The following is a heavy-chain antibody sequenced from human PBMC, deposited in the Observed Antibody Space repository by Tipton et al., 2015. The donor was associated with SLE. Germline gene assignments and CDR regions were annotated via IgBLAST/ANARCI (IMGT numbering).Heavy chain of an antibody. V-gene: IGHV3-74*01. Sequence: SLRLSCAASRFNFNDYWMHWVRQAPGKGLVWVSRINSVGSSTIYADSVKGRFTISRDNANNTLYLQMNSLRVEDTAVYYCARGGVPAGDAFDIGGQRSMVTVPS. D-gene: IGHD6-19*01. CDR1: RFNFNDYW. CDR2: INSVGSST. J-gene: IGHJ3*02. CDR3: ARGGVPAGDAFDI.